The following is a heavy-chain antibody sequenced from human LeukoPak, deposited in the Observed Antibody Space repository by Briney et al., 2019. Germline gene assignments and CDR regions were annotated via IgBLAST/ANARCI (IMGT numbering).Heavy chain of an antibody. CDR3: VREVSGWPNNWFDP. CDR2: ISDSGDGT. Sequence: SGGSLRLSCAASGFTFGSYAMSWVGQSPGKGLEWVSAISDSGDGTYYADSVRARFTISRDNSMNTVDLRMSSLRAEDTAIYYCVREVSGWPNNWFDPWGQGTLVTVSS. J-gene: IGHJ5*02. D-gene: IGHD6-19*01. V-gene: IGHV3-23*01. CDR1: GFTFGSYA.